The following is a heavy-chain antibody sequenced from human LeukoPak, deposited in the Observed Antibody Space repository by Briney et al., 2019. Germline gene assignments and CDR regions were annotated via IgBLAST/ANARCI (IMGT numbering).Heavy chain of an antibody. J-gene: IGHJ2*01. V-gene: IGHV4-59*12. Sequence: PSETLSLTCTVSGGSICSYYWSWIREPPGKGVEWIGYIYYSGSTNYNPSLKSRVTISVDTSKNQFSLKLSSVTAADTAVYYCARDDKSSSYWYFDLWGRGTLVTVSS. CDR2: IYYSGST. D-gene: IGHD6-6*01. CDR3: ARDDKSSSYWYFDL. CDR1: GGSICSYY.